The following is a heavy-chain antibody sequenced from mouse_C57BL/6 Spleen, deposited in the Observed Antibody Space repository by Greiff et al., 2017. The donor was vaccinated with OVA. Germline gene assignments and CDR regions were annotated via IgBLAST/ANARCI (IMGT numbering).Heavy chain of an antibody. V-gene: IGHV1-26*01. CDR3: ARDDGRWFAY. CDR2: INPNNGGT. Sequence: EVQVVESGPELVKPGASVKISCKASGYTFTDYYMNWVKQSHGKSLEWIGDINPNNGGTSYNQKFKGKATLTVDKSSSTAYMELRSLTSEDSAVYYCARDDGRWFAYWGQGTLVTVSA. CDR1: GYTFTDYY. D-gene: IGHD1-2*01. J-gene: IGHJ3*01.